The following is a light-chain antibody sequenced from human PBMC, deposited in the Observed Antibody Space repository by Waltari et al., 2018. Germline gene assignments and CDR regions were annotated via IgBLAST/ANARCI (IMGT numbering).Light chain of an antibody. CDR1: QSIRSN. V-gene: IGKV3-15*01. J-gene: IGKJ2*01. CDR3: QHYSNWPPYT. Sequence: EIVLTQSPATLSLSPGEGATLPCRASQSIRSNLAWYQQKPGQAPRLLIYDASTRATGISARFSGSGSGTEFTLTISSLQSEDFAIYYCQHYSNWPPYTFGQGSRLDIK. CDR2: DAS.